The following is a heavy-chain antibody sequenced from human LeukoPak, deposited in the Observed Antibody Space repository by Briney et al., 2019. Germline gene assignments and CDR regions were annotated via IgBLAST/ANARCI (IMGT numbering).Heavy chain of an antibody. D-gene: IGHD6-19*01. CDR1: GFTFNRFW. CDR3: AREDVDITVATSGAFDI. V-gene: IGHV3-74*01. CDR2: IISDGSST. J-gene: IGHJ3*02. Sequence: SGGSLRLSCAASGFTFNRFWMHWVRHAPGKGLVWVSRIISDGSSTNYADSVKGRFTISRDNAKNTLYLQMNSLRAEDTALYYCAREDVDITVATSGAFDIWGQGTMVTVSS.